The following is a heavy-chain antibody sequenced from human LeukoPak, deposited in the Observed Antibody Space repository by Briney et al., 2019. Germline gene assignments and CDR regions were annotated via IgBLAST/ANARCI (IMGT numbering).Heavy chain of an antibody. Sequence: SQTLSLTCTVSGGSISSGDYYWRWIRQPPGKGLEWIGYIYYSGTTFYNPSLKSRLTISVDTSKYQFSLKLSSVTAADTAVYYCARLSASYLYYFNCWGQGTLVTVSS. V-gene: IGHV4-30-4*08. D-gene: IGHD1-26*01. CDR3: ARLSASYLYYFNC. CDR1: GGSISSGDYY. J-gene: IGHJ4*02. CDR2: IYYSGTT.